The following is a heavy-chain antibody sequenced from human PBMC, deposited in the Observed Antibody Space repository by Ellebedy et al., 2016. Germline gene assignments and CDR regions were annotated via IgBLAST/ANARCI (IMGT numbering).Heavy chain of an antibody. D-gene: IGHD4-17*01. Sequence: SETLSLTCTVSGGYIRSYYWSWIRQPPGKGLEWIGYIYYSGTTNYNPSLKSRVTISVDTSKTQFSLRLGSVTTADTAVYYCARHLYGDVIMDVWGKGTTVTVSS. V-gene: IGHV4-59*01. CDR2: IYYSGTT. CDR3: ARHLYGDVIMDV. CDR1: GGYIRSYY. J-gene: IGHJ6*03.